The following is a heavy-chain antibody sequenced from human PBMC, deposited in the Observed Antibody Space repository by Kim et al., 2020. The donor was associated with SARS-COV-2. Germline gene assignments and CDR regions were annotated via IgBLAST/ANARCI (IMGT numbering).Heavy chain of an antibody. V-gene: IGHV3-64D*06. CDR2: ISSNGGST. J-gene: IGHJ4*02. D-gene: IGHD5-12*01. CDR1: GFTFSSYA. CDR3: VKPVDLEMATPFDY. Sequence: GGSLRLSCSASGFTFSSYAMHWARQAPGKGLEYVSAISSNGGSTYYADSVKGRFTISRDNSKNTLYLQMSSLRAEDTAVYYCVKPVDLEMATPFDYWGQGTLVTVSS.